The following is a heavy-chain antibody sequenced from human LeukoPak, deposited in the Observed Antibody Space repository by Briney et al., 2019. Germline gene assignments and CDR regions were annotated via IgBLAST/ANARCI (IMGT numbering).Heavy chain of an antibody. J-gene: IGHJ5*02. CDR3: ARRTMITFGGVIVQRRGWFDP. V-gene: IGHV4-34*01. D-gene: IGHD3-16*02. CDR2: INHSGST. Sequence: SETLSLTCAVYGGSFSGYYWSWIRQPPGKGLEWIGEINHSGSTNYNPSLKSRVTISVDTSKNQFSLKLSSVTAADTAVYYCARRTMITFGGVIVQRRGWFDPWGQGTLVTVSS. CDR1: GGSFSGYY.